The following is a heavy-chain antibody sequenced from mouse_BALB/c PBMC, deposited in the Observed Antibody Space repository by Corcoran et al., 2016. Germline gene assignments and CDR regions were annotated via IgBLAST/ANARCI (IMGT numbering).Heavy chain of an antibody. Sequence: PGASVTLSCKASGYTFTRDGMHWVKQKPGQGLEGSGYINPYNDGPPDNEKFKGKATMTSDKSSSTAYMELSSLTSEDSAVDYCARKDYWGQGTSVTVSS. CDR2: INPYNDGP. CDR1: GYTFTRDG. J-gene: IGHJ4*01. CDR3: ARKDY. V-gene: IGHV1S136*01.